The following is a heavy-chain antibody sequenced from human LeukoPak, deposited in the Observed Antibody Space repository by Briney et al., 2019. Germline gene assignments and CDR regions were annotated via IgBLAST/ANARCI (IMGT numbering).Heavy chain of an antibody. CDR2: INQDGSEK. Sequence: GGSLRLSCAASGFIFTDYWMMWVRQVPGKGLEWVAQINQDGSEKYYVDSVRGRFTISRDNAKNSLDLQMNILRVEDTAVYYCVRDATRGGDLDHWGQGTLVTVSS. J-gene: IGHJ4*02. V-gene: IGHV3-7*01. D-gene: IGHD2-21*01. CDR1: GFIFTDYW. CDR3: VRDATRGGDLDH.